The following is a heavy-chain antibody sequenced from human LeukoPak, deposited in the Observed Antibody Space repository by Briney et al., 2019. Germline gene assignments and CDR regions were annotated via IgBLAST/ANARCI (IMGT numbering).Heavy chain of an antibody. CDR3: ARPPYDSSGYSYVSDAFDI. CDR1: GFTFSNYA. Sequence: GGSLRLSCAASGFTFSNYAMSWVRQAPGHGLEWVSAISGSGVSTYYADSVKGRFTISRDNSENTLYLQMNSLRAEDTALYYCARPPYDSSGYSYVSDAFDIWGQGTVVTVSS. V-gene: IGHV3-23*01. CDR2: ISGSGVST. D-gene: IGHD3-22*01. J-gene: IGHJ3*02.